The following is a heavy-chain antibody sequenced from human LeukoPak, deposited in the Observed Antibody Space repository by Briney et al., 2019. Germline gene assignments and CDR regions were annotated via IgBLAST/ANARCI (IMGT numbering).Heavy chain of an antibody. D-gene: IGHD3-3*01. CDR2: INPNSGGT. CDR3: ATCWSTCIDY. CDR1: GYTFTGYH. V-gene: IGHV1-2*02. J-gene: IGHJ4*02. Sequence: ASVKVSCKASGYTFTGYHMHWVRQAPGQGLEWMGWINPNSGGTNYAQKFQGRVTMTRDTSISTAYMELGRLRSDDTAVYYCATCWSTCIDYWGQGTLVTVSS.